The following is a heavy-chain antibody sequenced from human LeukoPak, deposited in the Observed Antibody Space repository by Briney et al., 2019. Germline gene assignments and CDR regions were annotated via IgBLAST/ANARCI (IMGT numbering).Heavy chain of an antibody. D-gene: IGHD6-6*01. CDR1: GFTISSYW. V-gene: IGHV3-7*01. J-gene: IGHJ4*02. CDR2: IKREGSEK. CDR3: AKDGWSSSSLGYFDY. Sequence: PGGSLRLSCAASGFTISSYWMSWVRQAPGKGLEWVVNIKREGSEKYYVDSVKGRFTISRDNSKNTLYLQMNSLRAEDTAVYYCAKDGWSSSSLGYFDYWGEGTLVSVSS.